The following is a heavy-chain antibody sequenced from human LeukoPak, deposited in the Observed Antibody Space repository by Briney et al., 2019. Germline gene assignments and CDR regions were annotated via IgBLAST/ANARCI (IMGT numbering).Heavy chain of an antibody. CDR2: ISAYNGNT. CDR3: AREIAARLYNWFDP. Sequence: ASVKVSCKASGYTFTSYCISWVRQAPGQGLEWMGWISAYNGNTNYAQKLQGRVTMTTDTSTSTAYMELRSLRSDDTAVYYCAREIAARLYNWFDPWGQGTLVTVSS. J-gene: IGHJ5*02. V-gene: IGHV1-18*01. D-gene: IGHD6-6*01. CDR1: GYTFTSYC.